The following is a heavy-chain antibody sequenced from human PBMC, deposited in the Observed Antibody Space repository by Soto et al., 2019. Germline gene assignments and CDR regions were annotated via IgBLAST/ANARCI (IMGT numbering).Heavy chain of an antibody. CDR2: IYWDDDK. CDR1: GFSLSTSGVG. CDR3: AVMGDYYYGMDV. V-gene: IGHV2-5*02. Sequence: QITLKESGPTLVKPTQTLTLTCTFSGFSLSTSGVGVGWIRQPPGKALECLALIYWDDDKRYSPSLTSRLTITKDTSKSHVVLTMTNIDPVDTATYYCAVMGDYYYGMDVWCQGTTVTDSS. J-gene: IGHJ6*02. D-gene: IGHD3-16*01.